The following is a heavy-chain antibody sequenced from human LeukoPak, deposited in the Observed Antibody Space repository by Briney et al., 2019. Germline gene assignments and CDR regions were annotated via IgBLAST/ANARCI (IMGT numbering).Heavy chain of an antibody. D-gene: IGHD2-2*01. V-gene: IGHV1-46*01. Sequence: ASVKVSCKASGYTFTSYYMHWVRQAPGQGLEWMGIINPSGGSTSYAQKFQGRVTMTRDTSTSTVYMELSSPRSDDTAVYYCARDYCSSTSCYFADYWGQGTLVTVSS. CDR1: GYTFTSYY. CDR3: ARDYCSSTSCYFADY. CDR2: INPSGGST. J-gene: IGHJ4*02.